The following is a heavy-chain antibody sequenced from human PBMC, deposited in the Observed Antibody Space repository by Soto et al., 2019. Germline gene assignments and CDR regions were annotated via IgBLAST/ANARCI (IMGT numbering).Heavy chain of an antibody. Sequence: GGSLRLSCAASGFTFSSYAMHWVRQAPGKGLEWVAVISYDGSNKYYADSVKGRFTISRDNSKNTLYLQMNSLRAEDTAVYYCARDGRYCSSTSCYSTPRYFDWSGFDYWGQGTLVTVSS. CDR1: GFTFSSYA. CDR3: ARDGRYCSSTSCYSTPRYFDWSGFDY. V-gene: IGHV3-30-3*01. J-gene: IGHJ4*02. CDR2: ISYDGSNK. D-gene: IGHD2-2*01.